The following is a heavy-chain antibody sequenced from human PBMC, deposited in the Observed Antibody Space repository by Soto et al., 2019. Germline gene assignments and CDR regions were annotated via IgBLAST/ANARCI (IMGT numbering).Heavy chain of an antibody. D-gene: IGHD6-19*01. Sequence: GGSLRLSCAASGFTVSSNYMSWVRQAPGKGLEWVSVIYSGGSTYYADSVKGRFTISRHNSKNTLYLQMNSLRAEDTAVYYCARGIYSSGWYGYYYGMDVWGQGTTVTVSS. CDR3: ARGIYSSGWYGYYYGMDV. CDR1: GFTVSSNY. V-gene: IGHV3-53*04. CDR2: IYSGGST. J-gene: IGHJ6*02.